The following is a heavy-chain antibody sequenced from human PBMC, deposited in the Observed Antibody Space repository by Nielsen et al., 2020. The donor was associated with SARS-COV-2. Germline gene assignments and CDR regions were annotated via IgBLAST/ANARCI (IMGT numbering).Heavy chain of an antibody. Sequence: GESLKISCAASGFTFSSYGMHWVRQAPGKGLEWVAVISYDGSNKYYADSVKGRFTISRDNSKNTLYLQMNSLRAEDTAVYYCAKILGYFDWLFTPDAFDIWGQGTMVTVSS. V-gene: IGHV3-30*18. D-gene: IGHD3-9*01. CDR3: AKILGYFDWLFTPDAFDI. CDR2: ISYDGSNK. J-gene: IGHJ3*02. CDR1: GFTFSSYG.